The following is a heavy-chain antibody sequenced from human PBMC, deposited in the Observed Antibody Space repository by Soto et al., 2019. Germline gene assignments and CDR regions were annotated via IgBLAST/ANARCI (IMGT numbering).Heavy chain of an antibody. CDR1: GYTFTGYY. J-gene: IGHJ4*02. V-gene: IGHV1-2*04. CDR3: ARAYKSIGLAGYYFDH. Sequence: QVQLVQSGAEVKKPGASVKVSCKASGYTFTGYYKHWVRQAPGQGLEWMGWINPNSGGTSYAQKFQDWVTMTRDTSISTVYMELSRLRSDDTAVYYCARAYKSIGLAGYYFDHWGQGTLVTVSS. CDR2: INPNSGGT. D-gene: IGHD6-19*01.